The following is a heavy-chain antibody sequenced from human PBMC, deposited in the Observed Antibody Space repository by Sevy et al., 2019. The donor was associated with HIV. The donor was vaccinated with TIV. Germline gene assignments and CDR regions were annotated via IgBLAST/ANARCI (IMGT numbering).Heavy chain of an antibody. CDR3: ARDRDYCGGDRYPQGENYGMDV. CDR1: GFTFSSYG. Sequence: GGSLRLSCAASGFTFSSYGMHWVRQAPGKGLEWVAVIWYDGSNKYYADSVKGRLTISRDNSTHTLYLQLNSLRAEDTVVDYCARDRDYCGGDRYPQGENYGMDVWGQGTTVTVSS. J-gene: IGHJ6*02. V-gene: IGHV3-33*01. D-gene: IGHD2-21*02. CDR2: IWYDGSNK.